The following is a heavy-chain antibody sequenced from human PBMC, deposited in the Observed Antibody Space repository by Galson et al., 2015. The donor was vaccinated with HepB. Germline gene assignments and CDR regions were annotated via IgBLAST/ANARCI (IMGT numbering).Heavy chain of an antibody. CDR3: ARDLVYCGSTSCYRDLFDP. V-gene: IGHV1-18*01. Sequence: SVKVSCKASGYSFSNYGISWVRQAPGQGLEWMGWVSGYNGDTNYAQNLQGRVTMTTDTSTSTAYMELRSLRSDDTAVYFCARDLVYCGSTSCYRDLFDPWGQGTLVIVSS. CDR1: GYSFSNYG. CDR2: VSGYNGDT. J-gene: IGHJ5*02. D-gene: IGHD2-2*01.